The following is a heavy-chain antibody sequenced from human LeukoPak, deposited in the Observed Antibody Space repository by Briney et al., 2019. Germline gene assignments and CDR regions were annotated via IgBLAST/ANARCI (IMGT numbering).Heavy chain of an antibody. J-gene: IGHJ4*02. CDR3: AREGGGYSYGPNFDY. CDR2: INPSGGST. V-gene: IGHV1-46*01. D-gene: IGHD5-18*01. Sequence: ASVKVSCKASGYTFTSYYMDWVRQAPGHGLEWMGIINPSGGSTSYAQKFQGRVTMTRDTSTSTVYMELSSLRSEDTAVYYCAREGGGYSYGPNFDYWGQGTLVTVSS. CDR1: GYTFTSYY.